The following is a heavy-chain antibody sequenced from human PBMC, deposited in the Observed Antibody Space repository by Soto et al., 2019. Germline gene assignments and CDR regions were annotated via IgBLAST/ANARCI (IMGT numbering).Heavy chain of an antibody. CDR3: AKHGEASRAAYNWFAP. D-gene: IGHD2-2*01. V-gene: IGHV4-39*01. CDR2: IYYSGST. J-gene: IGHJ5*02. CDR1: GGSISSSSYY. Sequence: PSETLSLTCTVSGGSISSSSYYWGWIRQPPGKGLEWIGSIYYSGSTYYNPSLKSRVTISVDTSKNQFSLKRSSVTAADTAVYYCAKHGEASRAAYNWFAPWGQGTLVTVSS.